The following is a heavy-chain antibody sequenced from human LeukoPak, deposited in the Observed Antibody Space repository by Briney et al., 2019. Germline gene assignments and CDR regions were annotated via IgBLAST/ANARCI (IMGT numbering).Heavy chain of an antibody. J-gene: IGHJ4*02. CDR1: GFTFSSYS. CDR3: ASSGSYRFDY. D-gene: IGHD1-26*01. CDR2: ITASGTAM. V-gene: IGHV3-48*02. Sequence: GGSLRLSCAASGFTFSSYSMNWVRQAPGKGLEWVSHITASGTAMFYADSVKGRFTISRDDAKNSLYLQMNSLRDEDTAMYYCASSGSYRFDYWGQGTLVTVSS.